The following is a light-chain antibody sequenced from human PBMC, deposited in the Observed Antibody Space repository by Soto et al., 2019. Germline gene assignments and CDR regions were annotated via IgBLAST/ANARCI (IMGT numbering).Light chain of an antibody. Sequence: DIQMTQSPSSLSASVGDRVTITCRASQSISTYLHWYQQKPGKAPNLLIYAASTLQSGVPSRFSGSGSGTDFTLTVSSLQPEDFATYSCQQLNSYPWTFGQGT. CDR3: QQLNSYPWT. CDR2: AAS. J-gene: IGKJ1*01. CDR1: QSISTY. V-gene: IGKV1-9*01.